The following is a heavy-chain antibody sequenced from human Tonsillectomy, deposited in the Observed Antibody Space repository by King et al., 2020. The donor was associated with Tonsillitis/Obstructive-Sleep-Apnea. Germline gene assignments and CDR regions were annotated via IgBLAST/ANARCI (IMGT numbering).Heavy chain of an antibody. D-gene: IGHD3-3*01. J-gene: IGHJ3*02. CDR2: ISYDGSNK. V-gene: IGHV3-30*09. CDR1: GFTFSSYA. Sequence: HVQLVESGGGVVQPGRSLRLSCAASGFTFSSYAMHWVRQAPGKGLEWVAVISYDGSNKYYADSVKGRFAISRDNSKNTLSLQMNRLRAEDTAVYYCAGSQEWFDAFDIWGQGTMVTVSS. CDR3: AGSQEWFDAFDI.